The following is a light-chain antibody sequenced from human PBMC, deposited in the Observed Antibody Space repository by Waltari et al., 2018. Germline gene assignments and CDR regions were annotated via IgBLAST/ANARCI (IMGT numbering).Light chain of an antibody. CDR2: GTS. V-gene: IGKV3-20*01. CDR3: QKYDRLPAT. Sequence: EIVLTQSPGTLSLSPGDRGTLSCKASQSVSRFLAWYHQKPGQAPRLLIYGTSTRATGIPDRFSGSGSGTDFSLTISRLEPEDFAVYYCQKYDRLPATFGEGTKVEIK. J-gene: IGKJ1*01. CDR1: QSVSRF.